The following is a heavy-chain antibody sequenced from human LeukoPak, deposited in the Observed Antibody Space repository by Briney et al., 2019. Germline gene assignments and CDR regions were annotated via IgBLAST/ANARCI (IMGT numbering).Heavy chain of an antibody. CDR2: ISWNSGSI. CDR3: ARTYYYDSSGYFDY. D-gene: IGHD3-22*01. Sequence: GGSLRLSCAASGFTFDDYAMHWVRQAPGKGLEGVSGISWNSGSIGYADSVKGRFTISRDNAKNSLYLQMNSLRAEDTALYYCARTYYYDSSGYFDYWGQGTLVTVSS. J-gene: IGHJ4*02. V-gene: IGHV3-9*01. CDR1: GFTFDDYA.